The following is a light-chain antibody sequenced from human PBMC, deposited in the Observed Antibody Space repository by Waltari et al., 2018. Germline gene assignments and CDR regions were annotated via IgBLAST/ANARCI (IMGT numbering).Light chain of an antibody. Sequence: HSARTKPRSVSGPPGQSVTLPCTGTSRHVGGINHVSWYQQHPVKAPKLMIYDVSKRPSGVPDRFSGSKSGNTASLTISGLQAEDEADYYCCSYAGSYVFGTGTKVTVL. CDR3: CSYAGSYV. V-gene: IGLV2-11*01. CDR1: SRHVGGINH. J-gene: IGLJ1*01. CDR2: DVS.